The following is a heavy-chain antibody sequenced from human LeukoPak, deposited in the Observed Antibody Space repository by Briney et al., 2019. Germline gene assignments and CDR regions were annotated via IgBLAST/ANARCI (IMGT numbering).Heavy chain of an antibody. Sequence: GGSLRLSCAASGFTFNSYSMNWVRQAPGKGLEWVSYISSASSTIYYADSVKGRFTISRNNAKNSLYLQMNSLRAEDTAVYHCARDLSGSYYFDYWGQGTLVTVSS. CDR3: ARDLSGSYYFDY. J-gene: IGHJ4*02. CDR1: GFTFNSYS. D-gene: IGHD1-26*01. V-gene: IGHV3-48*01. CDR2: ISSASSTI.